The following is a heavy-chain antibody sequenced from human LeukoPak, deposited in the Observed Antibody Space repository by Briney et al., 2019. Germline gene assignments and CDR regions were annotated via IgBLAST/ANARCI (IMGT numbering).Heavy chain of an antibody. Sequence: TGGSLRLSCTTSAFTVSSYAMSWVRQAPGKGLEWVSAIGVGGGYIYYADSVKGRFTISRDDSKNALYLQMNSLRADDTAVYYCASHSGSYSNWFDPWGQGTLVTVSS. CDR1: AFTVSSYA. D-gene: IGHD1-26*01. CDR2: IGVGGGYI. V-gene: IGHV3-23*01. J-gene: IGHJ5*02. CDR3: ASHSGSYSNWFDP.